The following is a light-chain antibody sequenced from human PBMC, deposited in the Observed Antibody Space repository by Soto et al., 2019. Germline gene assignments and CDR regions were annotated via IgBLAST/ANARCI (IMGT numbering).Light chain of an antibody. J-gene: IGKJ1*01. Sequence: EIVMMRSPATLSVSPGERATLSCRASQIIANNLAWYQQKPGQAPRLLIYGASTRAPGIPARFSGSGSGTEFTLTISSLQSEDFAIYYCQHYNNWPPWTFGQGTKVDIK. CDR2: GAS. CDR1: QIIANN. V-gene: IGKV3-15*01. CDR3: QHYNNWPPWT.